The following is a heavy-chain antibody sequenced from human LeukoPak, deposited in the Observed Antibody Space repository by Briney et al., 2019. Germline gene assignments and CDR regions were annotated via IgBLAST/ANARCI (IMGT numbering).Heavy chain of an antibody. J-gene: IGHJ5*02. CDR2: INPNSGGT. Sequence: ASVKVSCKASGYTFTGYYMHWVRQAPGQGLEWMGRINPNSGGTNYAQKFQGRVTMTRDTSISTAYMELSRLRSDDTAVYCCARGSRIAVAKGRGTDWFDPWGQGTLVTVSS. CDR1: GYTFTGYY. D-gene: IGHD6-19*01. V-gene: IGHV1-2*06. CDR3: ARGSRIAVAKGRGTDWFDP.